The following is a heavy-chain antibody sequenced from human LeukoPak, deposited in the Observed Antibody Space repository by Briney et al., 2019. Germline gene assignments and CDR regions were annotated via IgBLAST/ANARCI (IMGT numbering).Heavy chain of an antibody. D-gene: IGHD2-21*02. CDR2: IWYDGRNK. CDR1: GFTFSGYG. Sequence: QPGRSLRLSCVASGFTFSGYGMHRVRPAPGQGLEGVAVIWYDGRNKSYGVSVKGRFTISRDNSKNTLYLQMNSLRAEDTAVYYCARACGGAGYRYHQLWGRGTLVTVSS. V-gene: IGHV3-33*01. J-gene: IGHJ1*01. CDR3: ARACGGAGYRYHQL.